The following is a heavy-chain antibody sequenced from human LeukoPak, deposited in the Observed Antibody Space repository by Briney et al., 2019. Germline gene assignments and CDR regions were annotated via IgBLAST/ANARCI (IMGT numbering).Heavy chain of an antibody. CDR1: GYTLTSYA. CDR2: ITPSGGT. V-gene: IGHV1-2*02. J-gene: IGHJ4*02. CDR3: ARDRYGDGFAHFDY. Sequence: ATVTVSCKASGYTLTSYAMHWARQAPGQGLEWMGWITPSGGTNYPQKFQGRVAITRDTSITTAYMDLSRLTSDDTAVYYCARDRYGDGFAHFDYWGQGALVTVSS. D-gene: IGHD5-24*01.